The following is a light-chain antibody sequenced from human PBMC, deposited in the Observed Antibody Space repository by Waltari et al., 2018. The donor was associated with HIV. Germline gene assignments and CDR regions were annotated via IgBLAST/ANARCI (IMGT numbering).Light chain of an antibody. CDR2: ENN. V-gene: IGLV1-47*01. CDR1: RSNIGSNF. J-gene: IGLJ2*01. CDR3: AAWDDSLRGHVV. Sequence: QSVLTQPPSASATPGQRVTISCSGTRSNIGSNFVFWYQQFPGTAPKLLMYENNTRFSVVPDRLSGSKSGTSASLAISGLRSEDEAVYYCAAWDDSLRGHVVFGGGTNLTV.